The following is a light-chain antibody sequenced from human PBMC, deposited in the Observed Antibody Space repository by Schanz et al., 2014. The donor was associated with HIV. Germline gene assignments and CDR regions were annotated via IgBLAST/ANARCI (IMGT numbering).Light chain of an antibody. J-gene: IGKJ2*01. CDR1: QTIGRL. Sequence: IQMTQSPSTVSASVGDRVTITCRASQTIGRLLAWYQQRPGRAPNLLIYQASSLETGVPSRFSGRGSGTEFTLTISSLQPDDFATYYCQQYNSHSYTFGQGTKLEIK. CDR2: QAS. V-gene: IGKV1-5*03. CDR3: QQYNSHSYT.